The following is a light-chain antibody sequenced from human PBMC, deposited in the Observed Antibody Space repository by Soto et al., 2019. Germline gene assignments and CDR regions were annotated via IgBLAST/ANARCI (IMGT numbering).Light chain of an antibody. CDR2: GAS. CDR1: PSVSGSN. Sequence: EIGLTQSPGTLSLSPGERATLSCRASPSVSGSNLAWYQQKPGQAPRLVIYGASSRATGIPDRFSGSGSGTDFTLTISRLEPEDFAVYYCQQYGSSPLTFGGGTKVDI. V-gene: IGKV3-20*01. J-gene: IGKJ4*01. CDR3: QQYGSSPLT.